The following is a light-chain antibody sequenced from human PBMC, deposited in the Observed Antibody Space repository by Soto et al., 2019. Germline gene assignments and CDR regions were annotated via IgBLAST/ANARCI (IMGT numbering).Light chain of an antibody. V-gene: IGKV4-1*01. CDR2: WAS. Sequence: DIVMTQSPDSLAVSLGERATINCKSSQSVFYSSNNKNYLAWYQQKPGQPPKLLIYWASTRESGVTDRFSGSGSGTDFTLTISSLQAEDVAVYYCQQYYSSPFTFGGGTKVEIE. CDR1: QSVFYSSNNKNY. CDR3: QQYYSSPFT. J-gene: IGKJ4*01.